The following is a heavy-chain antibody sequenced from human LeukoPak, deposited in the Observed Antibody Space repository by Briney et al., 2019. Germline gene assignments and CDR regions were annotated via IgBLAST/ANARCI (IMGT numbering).Heavy chain of an antibody. J-gene: IGHJ4*02. CDR1: GYTFTTYD. Sequence: GASVKVSCKASGYTFTTYDINWVRQAPGQGLEWMGWISTYNDNTNYAQKFQDRVTMTTETSTSTAYMELRSLRSDDTAVYYCARDGKMATISFDYWGQGTLVTVSS. CDR3: ARDGKMATISFDY. CDR2: ISTYNDNT. D-gene: IGHD5-24*01. V-gene: IGHV1-18*01.